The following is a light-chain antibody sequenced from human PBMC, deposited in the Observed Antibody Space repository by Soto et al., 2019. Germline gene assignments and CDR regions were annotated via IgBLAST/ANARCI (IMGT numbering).Light chain of an antibody. CDR2: AAS. Sequence: EIALTQSPGTLSLSPGERATLSCGASQSVTSNYLAWYQQKPGQAPRLLFYAASNRASGVPDRFSASGSGTDFTLTISRLEPEDFAVYHCQQYGSSPCTFGGGTKVEIK. V-gene: IGKV3-20*01. J-gene: IGKJ4*01. CDR1: QSVTSNY. CDR3: QQYGSSPCT.